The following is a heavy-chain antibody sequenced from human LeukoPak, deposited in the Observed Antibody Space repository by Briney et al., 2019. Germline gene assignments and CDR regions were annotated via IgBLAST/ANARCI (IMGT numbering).Heavy chain of an antibody. D-gene: IGHD7-27*01. V-gene: IGHV5-51*01. CDR1: GYIFTSYS. CDR3: ARPNWARRYFDY. J-gene: IGHJ4*02. CDR2: IYPYDSEI. Sequence: GESLKISCKGSGYIFTSYSIAWVRQMPGKGLEWMGVIYPYDSEIRYSPSFQGQVTISAGKSISTAYLQWSSLKASDTAMYYCARPNWARRYFDYWGQGTLVTVSP.